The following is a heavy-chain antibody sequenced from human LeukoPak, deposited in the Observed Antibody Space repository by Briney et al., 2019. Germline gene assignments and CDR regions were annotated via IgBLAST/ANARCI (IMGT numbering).Heavy chain of an antibody. V-gene: IGHV3-23*01. J-gene: IGHJ4*02. CDR1: GFTFSNYA. D-gene: IGHD6-19*01. CDR2: ISGNGVGT. Sequence: GGSLRLSCAASGFTFSNYAMTWVRQTPGKGLEWVSSISGNGVGTYYADSVNGRFTISRDNSKNTLYLQINSLRAEGTAVDTAVYYCAKHSVSSGRYNDYWGQGTLVTVSS. CDR3: AKHSVSSGRYNDY.